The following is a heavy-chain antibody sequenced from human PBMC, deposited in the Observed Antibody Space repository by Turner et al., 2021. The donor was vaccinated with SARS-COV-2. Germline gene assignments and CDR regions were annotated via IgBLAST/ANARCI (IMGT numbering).Heavy chain of an antibody. CDR2: IWYDGSNK. D-gene: IGHD6-13*01. CDR3: AREGDAIAAAGSLDY. CDR1: GFTFSSPG. V-gene: IGHV3-33*01. J-gene: IGHJ4*02. Sequence: QVQLVESGGGGVQPGRSLRLSCAASGFTFSSPGMHWVRQAPGKGLEWVAVIWYDGSNKYYADSVKGRFTISRDNSKNTLYLQMNSLKAEDTAVYYWAREGDAIAAAGSLDYWGQGTLVTVSS.